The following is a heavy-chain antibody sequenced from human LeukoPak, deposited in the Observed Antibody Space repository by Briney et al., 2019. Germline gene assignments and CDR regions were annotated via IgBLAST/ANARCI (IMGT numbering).Heavy chain of an antibody. D-gene: IGHD5-12*01. CDR2: IKQDGSEK. CDR3: ARDRSSGYADY. J-gene: IGHJ4*02. Sequence: GGSLRLSCAASGFTFSSYWMSWVRQAPGKGLEWVANIKQDGSEKYYVDSVRGRFTISRDNAKNSLYLQMNSLRAEDTAVYYCARDRSSGYADYWGQGTLVTVSS. V-gene: IGHV3-7*01. CDR1: GFTFSSYW.